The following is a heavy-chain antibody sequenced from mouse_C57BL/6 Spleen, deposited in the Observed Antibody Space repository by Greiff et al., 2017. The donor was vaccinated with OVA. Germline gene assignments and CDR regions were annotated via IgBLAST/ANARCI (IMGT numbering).Heavy chain of an antibody. CDR1: GYTFTSYW. Sequence: QVQLQQSGAELVMPGASVKLSCKASGYTFTSYWMHWVKQRPGQGLEWIGEIDPSDSYTNYNQKFKGKSTLTVDKSSSTAYMQLSSLTSEDSAVYYCARDYYGRSWAMDYWGQGTSVTVSS. CDR3: ARDYYGRSWAMDY. D-gene: IGHD1-1*01. V-gene: IGHV1-69*01. J-gene: IGHJ4*01. CDR2: IDPSDSYT.